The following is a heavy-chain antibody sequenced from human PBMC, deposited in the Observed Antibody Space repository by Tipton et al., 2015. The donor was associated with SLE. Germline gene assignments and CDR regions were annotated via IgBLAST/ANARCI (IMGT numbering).Heavy chain of an antibody. D-gene: IGHD3-16*01. J-gene: IGHJ4*02. CDR1: GFSLSPYG. CDR2: IWFDGTNE. V-gene: IGHV3-30*19. Sequence: SLRLSCAASGFSLSPYGMHWFRQAPGKGLEWVAVIWFDGTNENYADSVKGRFTISRDNSKNTLYLQMNRLRVEDTAVYYCAGGTGAYFDHWGQGTLVTVSS. CDR3: AGGTGAYFDH.